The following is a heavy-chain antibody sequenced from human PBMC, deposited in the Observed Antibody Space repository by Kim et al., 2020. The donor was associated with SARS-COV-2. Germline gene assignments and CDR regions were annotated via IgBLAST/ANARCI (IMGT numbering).Heavy chain of an antibody. V-gene: IGHV3-49*04. CDR3: SSQYSR. J-gene: IGHJ4*02. Sequence: GGSLRLSCTASGFTFGDYAMSWVRQAPGKGLEWVGFIRSKAYGGTTEYAASVKGRFTISRDDSKSIAYLQMNSLKTEDTAVYYCSSQYSRWGQGTLVTVSS. D-gene: IGHD6-6*01. CDR2: IRSKAYGGTT. CDR1: GFTFGDYA.